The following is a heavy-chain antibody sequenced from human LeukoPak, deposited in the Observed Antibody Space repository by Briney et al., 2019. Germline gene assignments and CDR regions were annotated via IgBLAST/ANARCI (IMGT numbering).Heavy chain of an antibody. Sequence: SVKISCKASGGTVSSYAIRWVLQAPGQGHAWMGGFIPIFGTANYAQKFQGRVTITAYKSTSTAYMELSSLRSEDTAVYYCARDIGTGGIVLDYWGQGTLVTVSS. CDR3: ARDIGTGGIVLDY. D-gene: IGHD1-26*01. CDR1: GGTVSSYA. V-gene: IGHV1-69*06. J-gene: IGHJ4*02. CDR2: FIPIFGTA.